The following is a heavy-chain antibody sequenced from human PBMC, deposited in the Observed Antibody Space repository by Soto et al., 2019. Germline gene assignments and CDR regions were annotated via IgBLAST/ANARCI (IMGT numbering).Heavy chain of an antibody. CDR2: INPSGST. V-gene: IGHV4-34*01. D-gene: IGHD3-22*01. Sequence: SETLSLTCAVSGGSIRGYCCCWIRPPPGTGRELIGIINPSGSTNYNQSPKSRFPVTIATTKYKFNLTLSPVTAAATAVDHCGRGLRRYCYDSSGSSDYWGQGTPVTVSS. J-gene: IGHJ4*02. CDR3: GRGLRRYCYDSSGSSDY. CDR1: GGSIRGYC.